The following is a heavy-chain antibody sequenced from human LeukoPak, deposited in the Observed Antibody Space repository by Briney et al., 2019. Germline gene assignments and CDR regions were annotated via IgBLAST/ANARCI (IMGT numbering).Heavy chain of an antibody. V-gene: IGHV4-61*02. Sequence: SETLSLTCTVSGGSISSGSYYWSWIRQPAGKGLEWIGRIYTSGSTNYNPSLKSRVTIPVDTSKNQFSLKLSSVTAADTAVYYCARDGGDYSYYYYYMDVWGKGTTVTVSS. J-gene: IGHJ6*03. CDR1: GGSISSGSYY. CDR2: IYTSGST. CDR3: ARDGGDYSYYYYYMDV. D-gene: IGHD4-17*01.